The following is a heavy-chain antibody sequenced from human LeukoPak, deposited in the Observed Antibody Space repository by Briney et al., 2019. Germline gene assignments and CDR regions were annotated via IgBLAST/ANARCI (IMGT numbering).Heavy chain of an antibody. Sequence: GGSLRLSCAVSGFTFSTYGMNWVRQAPGKGLERISYISSSSSSINYADSVKGRFTSSRDNAKNSLYLQMNSLRAEDTAVYYCAKSRIGFSGQADHWGQGTLVTVSS. CDR2: ISSSSSSI. D-gene: IGHD1-26*01. CDR1: GFTFSTYG. CDR3: AKSRIGFSGQADH. V-gene: IGHV3-48*04. J-gene: IGHJ4*02.